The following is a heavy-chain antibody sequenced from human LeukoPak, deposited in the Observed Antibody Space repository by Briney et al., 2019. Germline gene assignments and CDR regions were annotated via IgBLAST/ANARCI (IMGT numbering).Heavy chain of an antibody. CDR2: IYYSGST. V-gene: IGHV4-39*07. Sequence: SETLSLTCTVSGGSVSSYYWGWIRQPPGKGLEWIGSIYYSGSTYYNPSLKSRVTVSVDTSKNQFSLKLSSVTAADTAVYYCARDRLEMAPGYWGQGTLVTVSS. CDR3: ARDRLEMAPGY. J-gene: IGHJ4*02. D-gene: IGHD5-24*01. CDR1: GGSVSSYY.